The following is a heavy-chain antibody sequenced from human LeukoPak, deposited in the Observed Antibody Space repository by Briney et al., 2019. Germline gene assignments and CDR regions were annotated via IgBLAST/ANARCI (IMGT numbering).Heavy chain of an antibody. CDR2: IRSEPYGGIA. J-gene: IGHJ4*02. CDR3: TRSMTSVVKGSDY. CDR1: GFIFGDYA. V-gene: IGHV3-49*04. D-gene: IGHD4-23*01. Sequence: GGSLRLSCTGFGFIFGDYAMSWVRQAPGKGLEWVGFIRSEPYGGIAEYAASVKGRFTISRDDSKSIAYLQMDSLKTEDTAVYYCTRSMTSVVKGSDYWGQGTLVTVSS.